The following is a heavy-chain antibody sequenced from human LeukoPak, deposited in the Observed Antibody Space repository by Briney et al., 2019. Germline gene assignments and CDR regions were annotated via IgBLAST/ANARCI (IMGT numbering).Heavy chain of an antibody. CDR2: IYDSGST. V-gene: IGHV4-59*01. J-gene: IGHJ4*02. CDR3: ARVPGGWFGELLFDY. CDR1: GGSISSYY. Sequence: LSETLSLTCTVSGGSISSYYWSWIGQPPGKGLEWIGYIYDSGSTNYNPSPKSRVTISVDTSKNQFSLKLSSVTAADTAVYYCARVPGGWFGELLFDYWGQGTLVTVSS. D-gene: IGHD3-10*01.